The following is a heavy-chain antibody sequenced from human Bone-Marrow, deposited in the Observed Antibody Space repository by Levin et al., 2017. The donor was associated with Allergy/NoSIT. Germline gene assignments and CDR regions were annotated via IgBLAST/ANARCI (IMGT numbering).Heavy chain of an antibody. Sequence: GGSLRLSCAASKFTFDDYAMHWVRQAPGKGLEWVSGISWNSDDIVYADSVRGRFSISRDNSKNSVYLQMNSLRPEDTALYYCAKARNIGGRTDSFDIWGQGTMVTVSS. CDR2: ISWNSDDI. J-gene: IGHJ3*02. V-gene: IGHV3-9*01. D-gene: IGHD2/OR15-2a*01. CDR3: AKARNIGGRTDSFDI. CDR1: KFTFDDYA.